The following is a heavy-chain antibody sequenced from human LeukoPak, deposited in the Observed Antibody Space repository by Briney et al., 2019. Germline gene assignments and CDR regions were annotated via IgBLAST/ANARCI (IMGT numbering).Heavy chain of an antibody. J-gene: IGHJ5*02. CDR3: AADRYYYDSSGYYA. CDR2: IVVGSGNT. V-gene: IGHV1-58*02. D-gene: IGHD3-22*01. CDR1: GFTFTSSA. Sequence: SVKVSCKASGFTFTSSAMQWVRQARGQRLEWIGWIVVGSGNTNYAQKFQERVTITRDMSTSTAYMELSSLRSGDTAVYYCAADRYYYDSSGYYAWGQGTLVTVSS.